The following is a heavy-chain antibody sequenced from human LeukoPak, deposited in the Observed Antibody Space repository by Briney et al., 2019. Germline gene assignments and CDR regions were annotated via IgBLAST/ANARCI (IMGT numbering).Heavy chain of an antibody. J-gene: IGHJ4*02. CDR2: INHSGSN. CDR3: ARGKGSGWTFDY. V-gene: IGHV4-34*01. Sequence: SETLSLTCAVYGGSFSGYYWTWIRQPPGKGLEWIGEINHSGSNNYNPSLKSRVTISVDTSKNQFSLKLSSVTAADTAVYYCARGKGSGWTFDYWGQGTLVTVSS. D-gene: IGHD6-19*01. CDR1: GGSFSGYY.